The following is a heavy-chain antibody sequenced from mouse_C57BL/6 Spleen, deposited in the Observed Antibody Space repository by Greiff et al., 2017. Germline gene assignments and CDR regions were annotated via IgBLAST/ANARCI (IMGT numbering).Heavy chain of an antibody. CDR3: ARGIYPYYFDY. CDR1: GYSITSGYY. J-gene: IGHJ2*01. V-gene: IGHV3-6*01. CDR2: ISYDGSN. Sequence: EVQVVELGPGLVKPSQSLSLTCSVTGYSITSGYYWNWIRQFPGNKLEWMGYISYDGSNNYNPSLKNRISITRDTSKNQFFLKLNSVTTEDTATYYCARGIYPYYFDYWGQGTTLTVSS.